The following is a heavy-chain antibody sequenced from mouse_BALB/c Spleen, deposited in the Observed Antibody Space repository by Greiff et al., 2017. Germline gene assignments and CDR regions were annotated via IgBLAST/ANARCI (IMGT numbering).Heavy chain of an antibody. CDR3: TTTGTREDY. Sequence: EVKVEESGGGLVQPGGSMKLSCVASGFTFSNYWMNWVRQSPEKGLEWVAEIRLKSNNYATHYAESVKGRFTISRDDSKSSVYLQMNNLRAEDTGIYYCTTTGTREDYWGQGTTLTVSS. J-gene: IGHJ2*01. D-gene: IGHD4-1*02. CDR2: IRLKSNNYAT. CDR1: GFTFSNYW. V-gene: IGHV6-6*02.